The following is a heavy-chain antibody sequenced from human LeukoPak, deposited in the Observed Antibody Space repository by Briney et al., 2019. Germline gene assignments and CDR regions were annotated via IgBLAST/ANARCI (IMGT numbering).Heavy chain of an antibody. Sequence: GGSLRLSCAASGFTFSSYAMSWVRQAPGKGLEWVSAISGSGGSTYYADSVRGRFTISRDNSKNTLYLQMNSLRAEVTAVYYCAKARDYDILTGSHFDYWGQGTLVTVSS. CDR2: ISGSGGST. CDR3: AKARDYDILTGSHFDY. J-gene: IGHJ4*02. CDR1: GFTFSSYA. V-gene: IGHV3-23*01. D-gene: IGHD3-9*01.